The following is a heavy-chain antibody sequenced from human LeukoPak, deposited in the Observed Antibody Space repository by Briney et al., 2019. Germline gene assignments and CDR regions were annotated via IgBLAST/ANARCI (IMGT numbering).Heavy chain of an antibody. CDR1: GYTFTSYY. CDR2: INPSGGST. Sequence: ASVKVSCKASGYTFTSYYMHWVRQAPGQGLEWMGIINPSGGSTSYAQKFQGRVTMTRDTSTSTVYMELSSLRSEDTAVYYCARDCGGDCYGSAHFDYWGQGTLVTVSS. V-gene: IGHV1-46*01. CDR3: ARDCGGDCYGSAHFDY. D-gene: IGHD2-21*02. J-gene: IGHJ4*02.